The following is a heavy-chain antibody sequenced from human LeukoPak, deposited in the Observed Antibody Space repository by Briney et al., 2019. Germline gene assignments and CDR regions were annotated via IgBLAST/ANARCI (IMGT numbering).Heavy chain of an antibody. Sequence: KPSETLSLTCTVSGDSISRSTYYWGWIRQPPGKGLEWIGSVYYGRSPYFNPSLESRATISVDTSKNHFSLKMSSVTAADTAVYYCARSSGTGTFSYWGQGTLVTVSS. CDR2: VYYGRSP. CDR3: ARSSGTGTFSY. J-gene: IGHJ4*02. V-gene: IGHV4-39*02. CDR1: GDSISRSTYY. D-gene: IGHD6-25*01.